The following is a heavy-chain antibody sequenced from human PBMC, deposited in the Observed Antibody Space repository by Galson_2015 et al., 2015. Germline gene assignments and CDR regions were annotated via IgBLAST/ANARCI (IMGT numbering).Heavy chain of an antibody. V-gene: IGHV3-23*01. D-gene: IGHD6-19*01. CDR1: GFTFSSYA. J-gene: IGHJ4*02. CDR3: AKALSSAWYYFDS. CDR2: ISASGVST. Sequence: LRLSCAASGFTFSSYAMNWVRQAPGKGLDWVSTISASGVSTYYADSVKGRFTLSRDNSKNTLYLQMNSLRAEDTALYYCAKALSSAWYYFDSWGQGALVTVSS.